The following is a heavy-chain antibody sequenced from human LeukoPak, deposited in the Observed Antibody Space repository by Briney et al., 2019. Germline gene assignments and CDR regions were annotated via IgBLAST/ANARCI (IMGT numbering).Heavy chain of an antibody. CDR3: ANEIRPNDY. V-gene: IGHV3-23*01. J-gene: IGHJ4*02. CDR2: ISISGSKT. CDR1: EFDFSSHA. Sequence: GGSLRLSCAASEFDFSSHAMTWVRQAPGKGLEWVSAISISGSKTYYADSVKGRFTISRDNSKNTLYLQMNSLRAEDTAVYYCANEIRPNDYWGQRTQVTVSS. D-gene: IGHD4-17*01.